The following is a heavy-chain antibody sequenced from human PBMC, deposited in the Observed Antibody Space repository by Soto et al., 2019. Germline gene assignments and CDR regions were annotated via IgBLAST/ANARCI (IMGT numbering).Heavy chain of an antibody. V-gene: IGHV3-13*01. CDR1: GFTFSSYD. J-gene: IGHJ6*02. CDR2: IGTAGDT. D-gene: IGHD6-13*01. CDR3: ARVGWGAAAGNYYYGMDV. Sequence: GGSLRLSCAASGFTFSSYDMHWVRQATGKGLEWVSAIGTAGDTYYPGSVKGRFTISRENAKNSLYLQMNSLRAGDTAVYYCARVGWGAAAGNYYYGMDVWGQGTTVTVSS.